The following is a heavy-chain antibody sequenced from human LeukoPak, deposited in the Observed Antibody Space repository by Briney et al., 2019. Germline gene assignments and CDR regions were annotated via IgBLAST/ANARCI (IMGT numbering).Heavy chain of an antibody. V-gene: IGHV1-2*02. CDR3: ASSHVGSYYFDY. CDR2: INPNSGGT. D-gene: IGHD1-26*01. Sequence: ASVKVSCKASGYTFASYDINWVRQAPGQGLEWMGWINPNSGGTNYAQKFQGRVTMTRDTSISTAYMELSRLRSDDTAVYYCASSHVGSYYFDYWGQGTLVTVSS. J-gene: IGHJ4*02. CDR1: GYTFASYD.